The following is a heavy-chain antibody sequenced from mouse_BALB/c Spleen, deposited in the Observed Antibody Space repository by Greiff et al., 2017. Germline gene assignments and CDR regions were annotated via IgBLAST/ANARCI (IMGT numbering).Heavy chain of an antibody. Sequence: QVQLQQSGPELVKPGASVRISCKASGYTFTSYYIHWVKQRPGQGLEWIGWIYPGNVNTKYNEKFKGKATLTADKSSSTAYMQLSSLTSEDSAVYFCARSGVVRGFFDYWGQGTTLTVSS. CDR1: GYTFTSYY. V-gene: IGHV1S56*01. CDR2: IYPGNVNT. J-gene: IGHJ2*01. D-gene: IGHD1-1*02. CDR3: ARSGVVRGFFDY.